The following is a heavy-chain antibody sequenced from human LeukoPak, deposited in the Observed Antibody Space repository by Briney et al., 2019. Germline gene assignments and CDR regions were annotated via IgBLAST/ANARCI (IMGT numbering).Heavy chain of an antibody. CDR1: GFTFSSYW. CDR3: ARVAYGDYSWWFDP. CDR2: IKKDGSEK. V-gene: IGHV3-7*03. D-gene: IGHD4-17*01. J-gene: IGHJ5*02. Sequence: GGSLRLSCAASGFTFSSYWMSCVRQAPGKGLEWVANIKKDGSEKYYVDSVRGRFTISRDNAKTSLYLQMNSLRAEDTALYYCARVAYGDYSWWFDPWGQGTLVTVSS.